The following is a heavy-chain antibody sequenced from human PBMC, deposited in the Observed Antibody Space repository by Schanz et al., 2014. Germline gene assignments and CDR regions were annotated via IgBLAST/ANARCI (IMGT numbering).Heavy chain of an antibody. CDR3: ARDHTTESYYSAGPPIDY. Sequence: QVQLVESGGGVDQPGRSLRLSCAASGFTFSSYGMHWVRQAPGKGLEWVAVIWYDGSNKYYADSVKGRFTISRDNSKNTLFLQMNSLRAEDTAVYYCARDHTTESYYSAGPPIDYWGQGTLLTVSS. J-gene: IGHJ4*02. CDR1: GFTFSSYG. CDR2: IWYDGSNK. V-gene: IGHV3-33*01. D-gene: IGHD1-26*01.